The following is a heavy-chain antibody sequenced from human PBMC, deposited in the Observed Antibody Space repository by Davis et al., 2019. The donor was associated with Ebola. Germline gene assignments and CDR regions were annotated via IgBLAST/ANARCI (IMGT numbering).Heavy chain of an antibody. J-gene: IGHJ4*02. D-gene: IGHD2-8*01. CDR2: IYPSDSET. CDR1: GYSFTSYW. V-gene: IGHV5-51*01. Sequence: KVSCKASGYSFTSYWIAWVRQMPGKGLECMGIIYPSDSETRYTPSFQGQVIISVDRSINTAYLQWRSLRASDTAIYYCARQESLYGWSDYWGQGTLVTVSS. CDR3: ARQESLYGWSDY.